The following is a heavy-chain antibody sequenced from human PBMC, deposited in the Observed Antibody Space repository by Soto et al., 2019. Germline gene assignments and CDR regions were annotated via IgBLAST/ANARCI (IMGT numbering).Heavy chain of an antibody. D-gene: IGHD3-10*01. CDR1: GYSFNIYW. CDR2: VYPDDSDT. Sequence: GESLKISCKASGYSFNIYWIGWVRQLPGKGLEWMGVVYPDDSDTRYSPSFQGQVTISADKSISTAYLQWSSLKASDTAMYYCARASGSGSYYSPADSWGQRTLVTVSS. CDR3: ARASGSGSYYSPADS. J-gene: IGHJ4*02. V-gene: IGHV5-51*01.